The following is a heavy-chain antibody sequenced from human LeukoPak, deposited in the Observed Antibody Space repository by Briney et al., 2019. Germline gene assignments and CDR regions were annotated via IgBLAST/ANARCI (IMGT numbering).Heavy chain of an antibody. V-gene: IGHV4-34*01. Sequence: SETLSLTCAVYGGSFSGYYWSWIRQPPGKGLEWIGEINHSGSTNYNPSLKSRVTISVDTSKNQFSLKLSSVTTADTAVYYCARGPLGYLRDYWGQGTLVTVSS. CDR3: ARGPLGYLRDY. CDR1: GGSFSGYY. J-gene: IGHJ4*02. D-gene: IGHD2-15*01. CDR2: INHSGST.